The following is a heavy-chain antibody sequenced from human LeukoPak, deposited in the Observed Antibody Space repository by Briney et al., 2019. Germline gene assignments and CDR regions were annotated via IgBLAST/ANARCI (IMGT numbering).Heavy chain of an antibody. CDR1: GGTFSSYA. CDR2: IIPIFGTA. D-gene: IGHD2-2*01. CDR3: ARVVPAATSTWYFDY. J-gene: IGHJ4*02. V-gene: IGHV1-69*05. Sequence: ASVKVSCKASGGTFSSYAISWVRQAPGQGLEWMGRIIPIFGTANYAQKFQGRVTITTDDSTSTAYMELSSLRSEDTAVYYCARVVPAATSTWYFDYWGQGTLVTVSS.